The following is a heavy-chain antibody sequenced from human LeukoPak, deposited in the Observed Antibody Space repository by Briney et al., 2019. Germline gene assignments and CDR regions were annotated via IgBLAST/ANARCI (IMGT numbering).Heavy chain of an antibody. D-gene: IGHD6-19*01. V-gene: IGHV3-74*01. Sequence: GESLRLSCAASGFTFSSYWMHWVRQAPGKGLVWVSRVNPQGSGTSYTDSVKGRFTISRDNAKDALHLQMDNLRAEDTAVYYCARARWSSTGWFLGYWGQGTLVTVSS. CDR2: VNPQGSGT. CDR1: GFTFSSYW. J-gene: IGHJ4*02. CDR3: ARARWSSTGWFLGY.